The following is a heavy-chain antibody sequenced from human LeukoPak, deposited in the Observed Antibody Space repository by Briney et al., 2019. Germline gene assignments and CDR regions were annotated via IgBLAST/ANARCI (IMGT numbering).Heavy chain of an antibody. Sequence: PGGSLRLSCAASGFPFSSYWMHWVRHAPGKALVWVSRFDSDGSSTSYADSVKGRFTIYRDNAKNTLYLQMNSLSAEDTAVYYCARGSYCSSTTCGNFDYWGQGTLVTVSS. CDR1: GFPFSSYW. D-gene: IGHD2-2*01. CDR2: FDSDGSST. V-gene: IGHV3-74*01. J-gene: IGHJ4*02. CDR3: ARGSYCSSTTCGNFDY.